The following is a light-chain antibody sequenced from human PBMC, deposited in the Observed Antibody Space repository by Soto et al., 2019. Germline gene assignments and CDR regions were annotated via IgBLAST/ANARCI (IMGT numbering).Light chain of an antibody. J-gene: IGKJ5*01. CDR1: QSLLHSHGYHY. V-gene: IGKV2-28*01. CDR2: LAS. CDR3: MQVLQSPIT. Sequence: VISESPVCRSVCPGEPASISCRSSQSLLHSHGYHYLDWYLQKPGQSPQLLIYLASNRAPGVPDRFSGSGSGTDFTLKISRVEAEDVGVYYCMQVLQSPITFGQGTRLEF.